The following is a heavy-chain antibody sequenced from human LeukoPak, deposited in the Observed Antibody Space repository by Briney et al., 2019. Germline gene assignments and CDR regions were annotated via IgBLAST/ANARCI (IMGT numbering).Heavy chain of an antibody. CDR1: GFTFSDYY. D-gene: IGHD2-2*01. J-gene: IGHJ4*02. CDR3: AREPCSSTNCRIFDS. Sequence: GGSLRLSCAASGFTFSDYYMSWIRQAPGKGLEWVSYISISDTTIYYADSVKGRFTISRDNAKNSLYLQMDSLRAEDTAVYYCAREPCSSTNCRIFDSWGQGTLVTVSS. V-gene: IGHV3-11*04. CDR2: ISISDTTI.